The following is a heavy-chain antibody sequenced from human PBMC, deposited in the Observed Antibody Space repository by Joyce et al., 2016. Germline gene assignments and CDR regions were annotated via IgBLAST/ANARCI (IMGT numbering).Heavy chain of an antibody. J-gene: IGHJ6*03. D-gene: IGHD6-19*01. CDR1: GGTFSSYA. CDR2: IIPIFGTA. Sequence: QVQLVQSGAEVKKPGSSVKVSCKASGGTFSSYAISWVRQAPGQGLEWMGRIIPIFGTANYAQKFQGRVTITADESTSTAYMELSSLRSEDTAVYYCAREEGIAVAGTWGYYYYYMDVWGKGTTVTVSS. V-gene: IGHV1-69*18. CDR3: AREEGIAVAGTWGYYYYYMDV.